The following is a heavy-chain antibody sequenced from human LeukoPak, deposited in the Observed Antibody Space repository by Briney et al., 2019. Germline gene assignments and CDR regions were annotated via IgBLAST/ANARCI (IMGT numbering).Heavy chain of an antibody. CDR3: AKAEGYDILTGLDY. CDR2: IGASGGST. D-gene: IGHD3-9*01. V-gene: IGHV3-23*01. Sequence: PGGSLRLSCAPPGFTFSSYAMSWVRQAPGKGRGWGSGIGASGGSTYYADSVKGRFTISRDNSKNTLYLQMNSLRTEDTAAYYCAKAEGYDILTGLDYWGQGTLVTVSS. J-gene: IGHJ4*02. CDR1: GFTFSSYA.